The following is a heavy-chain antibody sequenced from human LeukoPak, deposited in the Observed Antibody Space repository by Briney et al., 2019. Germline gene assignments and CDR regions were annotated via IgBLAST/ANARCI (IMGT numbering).Heavy chain of an antibody. CDR3: ARDRYDSSGYWYFDY. V-gene: IGHV3-64*01. J-gene: IGHJ4*02. CDR1: GFTFSGYG. Sequence: GGSLRLSCAVSGFTFSGYGMHWVRQAPGKGLEYVSAINSNGGGTYYANSVKGRFTISRDNSKNTLYLQMGSLRTEDMAVYYCARDRYDSSGYWYFDYWGRGTLVTVSS. D-gene: IGHD3-22*01. CDR2: INSNGGGT.